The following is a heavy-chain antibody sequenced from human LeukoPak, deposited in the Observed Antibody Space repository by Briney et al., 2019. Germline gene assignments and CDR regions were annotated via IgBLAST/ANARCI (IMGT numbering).Heavy chain of an antibody. CDR1: GYTFTGYY. Sequence: ASVKVSCKTSGYTFTGYYTHWVRQAPGQGLEWMGWINPNSGGTNYPLKFQGRVTMTRDTSISTAYMELSRLTSDDTAVYYCVPSNDYYYYFDYWGQGTLVTVSS. CDR3: VPSNDYYYYFDY. CDR2: INPNSGGT. V-gene: IGHV1-2*02. J-gene: IGHJ4*02. D-gene: IGHD3-22*01.